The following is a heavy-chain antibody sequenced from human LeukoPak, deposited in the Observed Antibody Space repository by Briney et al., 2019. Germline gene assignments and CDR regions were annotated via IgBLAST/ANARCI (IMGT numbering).Heavy chain of an antibody. D-gene: IGHD3-22*01. CDR3: ARRPYYYDSSGSGKYNWFDP. CDR2: ICPGDSDT. CDR1: GYSFTSYW. Sequence: GESLKISCKGSGYSFTSYWIGWVRQMPGKGLEWMGIICPGDSDTRYSPSFQGQVTISVDKSISTAYLQWSSLKASDTAMYYCARRPYYYDSSGSGKYNWFDPWGQGTLVTVSS. J-gene: IGHJ5*02. V-gene: IGHV5-51*01.